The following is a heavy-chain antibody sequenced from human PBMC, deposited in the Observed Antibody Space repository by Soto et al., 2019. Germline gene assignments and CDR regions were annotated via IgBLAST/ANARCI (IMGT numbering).Heavy chain of an antibody. CDR3: ALGMFMAV. J-gene: IGHJ6*03. V-gene: IGHV4-31*01. CDR2: TASSGTT. CDR1: GVSVSTSGHY. Sequence: QVQLQESGPGLVKPSQTLSLSCSVSGVSVSTSGHYWNWDRQHPGKGLEWIGYTASSGTTYYNPSLKSPLVISIEPSTNPISLRLSPVSAADTALYFCALGMFMAVWGRGTTVTVSS. D-gene: IGHD3-16*01.